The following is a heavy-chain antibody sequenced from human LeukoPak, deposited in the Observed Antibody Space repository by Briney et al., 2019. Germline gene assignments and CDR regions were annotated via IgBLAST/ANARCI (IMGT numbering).Heavy chain of an antibody. Sequence: GGSLRLSCAASGFTFSSYGIVWVRQAQGKGMEWVSGISPSGGTTYYVDSVKGRFTISRDNSKNTVYLQMSSLRVDDTAVYYCAKAQGYLDYWGQGTLATVSS. V-gene: IGHV3-23*01. CDR3: AKAQGYLDY. CDR1: GFTFSSYG. J-gene: IGHJ4*02. CDR2: ISPSGGTT.